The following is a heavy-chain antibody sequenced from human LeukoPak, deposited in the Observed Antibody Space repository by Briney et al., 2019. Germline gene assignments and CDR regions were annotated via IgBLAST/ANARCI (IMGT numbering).Heavy chain of an antibody. CDR1: GGSISSHY. Sequence: PSETLSLTCTVSGGSISSHYWSWIRQPPGKGLEWIGYIYYSGSTNYNPSLKSRVTISVDTSKNQFSLKLSSVTAADTAVYYCASGGDYWGQGTLVTVSS. CDR3: ASGGDY. CDR2: IYYSGST. V-gene: IGHV4-59*11. D-gene: IGHD3-16*01. J-gene: IGHJ4*02.